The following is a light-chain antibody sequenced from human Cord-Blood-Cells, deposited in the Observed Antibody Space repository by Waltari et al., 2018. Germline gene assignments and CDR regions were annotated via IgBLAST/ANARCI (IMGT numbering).Light chain of an antibody. CDR3: QQSYSTPIT. V-gene: IGKV1-39*01. J-gene: IGKJ5*01. CDR1: QSISSY. Sequence: GDRVTITCRASQSISSYLNWYQQKPGKAPKLLIYAAPSLQSGVPSRFSGSGSGTDFTLTISSLQPEDFATYYCQQSYSTPITFGQGTRLEIK. CDR2: AAP.